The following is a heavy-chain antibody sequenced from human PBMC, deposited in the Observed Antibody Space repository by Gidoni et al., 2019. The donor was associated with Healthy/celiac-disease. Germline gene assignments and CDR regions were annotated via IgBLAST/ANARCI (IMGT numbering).Heavy chain of an antibody. D-gene: IGHD5-12*01. CDR3: AKGTYSGYDLDAFDI. J-gene: IGHJ3*02. CDR2: ISWNSGSI. CDR1: GFTFVYYA. V-gene: IGHV3-9*01. Sequence: EVQLVESGGGLVQPGRSLRLSCAASGFTFVYYAMHWVRQAPGKGLEWVSGISWNSGSIGYADSVKGRFTISRDNAKNSLYLQMNSLRAEDTALYYCAKGTYSGYDLDAFDIWGQGTMVTVSS.